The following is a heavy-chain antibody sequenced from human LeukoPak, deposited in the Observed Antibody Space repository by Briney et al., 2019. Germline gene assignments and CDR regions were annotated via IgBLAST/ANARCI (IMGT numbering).Heavy chain of an antibody. Sequence: GGSETLSCALSGFTLSSCWMRWVRLARGRGLECVANIKEDGSGKYYVDSVKGRFTISRDNAKNSLYLQMNNLSAEDTAVYYCVRDSRRYGAYDYDWGQGTLVTVSS. D-gene: IGHD5-12*01. J-gene: IGHJ4*02. CDR3: VRDSRRYGAYDYD. CDR2: IKEDGSGK. CDR1: GFTLSSCW. V-gene: IGHV3-7*01.